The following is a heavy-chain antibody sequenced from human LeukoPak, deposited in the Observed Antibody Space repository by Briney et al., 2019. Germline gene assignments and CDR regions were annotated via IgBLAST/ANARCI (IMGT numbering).Heavy chain of an antibody. CDR1: GGTFSSYA. CDR3: ARDQIPYSSSSTAYYYYGMDV. Sequence: SVKVSCEASGGTFSSYAISWVRQAPGQGLEWMGGIIPIFGTANYAQKFQGRVTITADESTSTAYMELSSLRSEDTAVYYCARDQIPYSSSSTAYYYYGMDVWGQGTTVTVSS. V-gene: IGHV1-69*01. J-gene: IGHJ6*02. D-gene: IGHD6-13*01. CDR2: IIPIFGTA.